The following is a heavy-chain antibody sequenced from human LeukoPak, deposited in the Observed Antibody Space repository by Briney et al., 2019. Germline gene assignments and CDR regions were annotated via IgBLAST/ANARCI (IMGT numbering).Heavy chain of an antibody. CDR3: AKTEYDSSGYYYLPSISYYYYYGMDV. Sequence: GRSLRLSCAASGFTFSSYGMHWVRQAPGKGLEWVAVISYDGSNKYYADSVKGRFTISRDNSKNTLYLQMNSLRAEDTAVYYCAKTEYDSSGYYYLPSISYYYYYGMDVWGQGTTVTVSS. CDR2: ISYDGSNK. D-gene: IGHD3-22*01. CDR1: GFTFSSYG. J-gene: IGHJ6*02. V-gene: IGHV3-30*18.